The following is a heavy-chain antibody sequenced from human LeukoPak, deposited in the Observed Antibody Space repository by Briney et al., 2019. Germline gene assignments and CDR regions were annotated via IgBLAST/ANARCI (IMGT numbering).Heavy chain of an antibody. V-gene: IGHV1-46*01. D-gene: IGHD3-22*01. CDR1: GYTFTSYY. CDR2: INPSGGST. CDR3: ARDPDYDSSGYYYGSFMGFDY. J-gene: IGHJ4*02. Sequence: ASVKVSCKASGYTFTSYYMHCMRQAPGQGLEWMGIINPSGGSTRYAQKFQGRVTMTRDMSTSTVYMELSSLRAEDTAVYYCARDPDYDSSGYYYGSFMGFDYWGQGTLVTVSS.